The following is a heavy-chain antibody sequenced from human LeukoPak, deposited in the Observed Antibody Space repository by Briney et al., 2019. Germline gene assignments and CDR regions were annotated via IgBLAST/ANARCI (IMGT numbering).Heavy chain of an antibody. V-gene: IGHV4-61*02. D-gene: IGHD3-22*01. Sequence: SETLSLTCTVSGGSISSGSYYWSWIRQPAGKGLEWIGRIYTSGSTNYNPSLKSRVTISVDTSKNQFSLKLSSMTAADTAVYYCAREGKTYYYDSSGYTPPLFDPWGQGTLVTVSP. CDR3: AREGKTYYYDSSGYTPPLFDP. J-gene: IGHJ5*02. CDR1: GGSISSGSYY. CDR2: IYTSGST.